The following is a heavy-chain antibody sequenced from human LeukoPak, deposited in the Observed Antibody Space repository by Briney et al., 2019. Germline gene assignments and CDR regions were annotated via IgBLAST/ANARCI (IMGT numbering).Heavy chain of an antibody. CDR1: GITFSNHD. D-gene: IGHD2-2*01. V-gene: IGHV3-30-3*01. CDR3: ARGVRGDCRSTSCYVLYYYYYMDV. CDR2: VSYDGYKK. J-gene: IGHJ6*03. Sequence: GGSLRLSCEASGITFSNHDLHWVRQAPGKGLEWVGLVSYDGYKKYYADSVRGRFTISRDFYGDTLYLEMNSLRVEDTAIYYCARGVRGDCRSTSCYVLYYYYYMDVWGEGTSVTVSS.